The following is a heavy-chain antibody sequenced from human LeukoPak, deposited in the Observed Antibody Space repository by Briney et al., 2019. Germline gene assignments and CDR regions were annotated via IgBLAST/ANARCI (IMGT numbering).Heavy chain of an antibody. Sequence: PTGVSLRLSCAASGFNFDDYTMHWVRHIPGKSLEWVSLINWDGGSTFYADSVKGRFTISRDTRKNFLYLQMISLRTEDTALYYCAKDLGKVIAAAGTSGFDSWGRGTLVTVSS. J-gene: IGHJ4*01. CDR2: INWDGGST. V-gene: IGHV3-43*01. D-gene: IGHD6-13*01. CDR3: AKDLGKVIAAAGTSGFDS. CDR1: GFNFDDYT.